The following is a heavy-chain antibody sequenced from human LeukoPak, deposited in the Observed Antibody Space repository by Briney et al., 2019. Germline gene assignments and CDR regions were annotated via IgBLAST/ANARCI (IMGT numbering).Heavy chain of an antibody. CDR3: TTPVKRGTRTTF. V-gene: IGHV3-15*01. J-gene: IGHJ4*02. Sequence: GGSLRLSCAASGFTFSNAWMSWVRQAPGKGLEWVGRIKSKTDGGTTDYAAPVKGRFTISRDDSKNTLYPQMNSLKTEDTAVYYCTTPVKRGTRTTFWGQGTLVTVSS. CDR1: GFTFSNAW. D-gene: IGHD1-7*01. CDR2: IKSKTDGGTT.